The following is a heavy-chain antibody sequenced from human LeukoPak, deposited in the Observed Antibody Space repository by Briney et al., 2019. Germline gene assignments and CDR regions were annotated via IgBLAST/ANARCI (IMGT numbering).Heavy chain of an antibody. V-gene: IGHV3-21*01. CDR1: GFTFTSYS. D-gene: IGHD4-17*01. Sequence: PGGSLRLSCAASGFTFTSYSMNWVRQAPGKGREWVSSISGRRKHRYYADSVKGRFTISRDNAKSSLYLQMNSLRAEDTAVYSVTTCYLQHWGQGTLVTVSS. CDR2: ISGRRKHR. CDR3: TTCYLQH. J-gene: IGHJ1*01.